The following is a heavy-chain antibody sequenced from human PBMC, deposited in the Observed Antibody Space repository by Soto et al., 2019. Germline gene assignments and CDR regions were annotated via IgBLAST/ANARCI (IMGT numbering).Heavy chain of an antibody. CDR2: LHIAGNT. CDR1: GFTVSNNY. J-gene: IGHJ4*02. CDR3: ARGWGLSHFDS. D-gene: IGHD1-26*01. Sequence: GSLRLSCAASGFTVSNNYTTWVRQAPGKGLEWVALLHIAGNTYYADSVRGRFTVSRDNSKNTFYLQIKSLVADDTAIYFCARGWGLSHFDSWGQGTLVTVSS. V-gene: IGHV3-53*01.